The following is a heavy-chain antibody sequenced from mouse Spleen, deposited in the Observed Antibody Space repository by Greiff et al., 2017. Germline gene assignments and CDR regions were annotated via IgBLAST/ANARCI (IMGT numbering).Heavy chain of an antibody. CDR1: GFTFSSYT. D-gene: IGHD2-2*01. V-gene: IGHV5-6-4*01. CDR2: ISSGGSYT. J-gene: IGHJ1*01. CDR3: TRVKGYDVAWFAY. Sequence: EVKLVESGGGLVKPGGSLKLSCAASGFTFSSYTMSWVRQTPEKRLEWVATISSGGSYTYYPDSVKGRFTISRDNAKNTLYLQMSSLKSEDTAMYYCTRVKGYDVAWFAYWGAGTTVTVSS.